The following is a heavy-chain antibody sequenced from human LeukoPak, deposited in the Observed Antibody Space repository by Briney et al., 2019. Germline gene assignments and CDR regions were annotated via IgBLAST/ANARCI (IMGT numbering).Heavy chain of an antibody. CDR3: ARRANSGFDAFDI. D-gene: IGHD3-22*01. CDR1: GGSISSYY. Sequence: SETLSLTCTVPGGSISSYYWSWIRQPPGKGLEWIGYIYYSGSTNYNPPLKSRVTISVDTSKNQFSLKLSSVTAADTAVYYCARRANSGFDAFDIWGQGTMVTVSS. J-gene: IGHJ3*02. CDR2: IYYSGST. V-gene: IGHV4-59*01.